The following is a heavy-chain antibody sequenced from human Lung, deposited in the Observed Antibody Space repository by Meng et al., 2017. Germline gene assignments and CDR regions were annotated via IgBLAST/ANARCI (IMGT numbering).Heavy chain of an antibody. J-gene: IGHJ4*02. V-gene: IGHV3-21*01. Sequence: EVQLVESGGGLVTPGGSMRLSCAASGFTFSNYSMNWVRQAPGKDLEWFSSISSDSRYIFYADSVKGRFTISRDNGKKLLYLQMNSLSPEDTAVFYCARFETVGVATGDFWGQGTLVTVSS. CDR3: ARFETVGVATGDF. D-gene: IGHD2-15*01. CDR2: ISSDSRYI. CDR1: GFTFSNYS.